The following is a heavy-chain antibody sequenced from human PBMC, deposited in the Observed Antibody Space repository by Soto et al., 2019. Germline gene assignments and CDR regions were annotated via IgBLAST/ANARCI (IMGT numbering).Heavy chain of an antibody. V-gene: IGHV3-48*03. CDR2: ISSSGSTI. CDR1: GFTFSSYE. D-gene: IGHD2-21*02. CDR3: ARDIGYCGGDCFGNAFDI. Sequence: EVQLVESGGGLVQPGGSLRLSCAASGFTFSSYEMNWVRQAPGKGLEWVSYISSSGSTIYYADSVKGPFTISRDNAKSSRYLQMNSLRAEDTAVYYCARDIGYCGGDCFGNAFDIWGQGTMVTVSS. J-gene: IGHJ3*02.